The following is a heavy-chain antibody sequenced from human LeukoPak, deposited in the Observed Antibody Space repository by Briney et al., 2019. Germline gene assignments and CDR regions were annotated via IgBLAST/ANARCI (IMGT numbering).Heavy chain of an antibody. Sequence: PGGSLRPSCAASGFTFSLYWISWVRQAPGKGLEWVANIKQDGSKKEYVDSVKGRFTISRDNAKKSLYLQMDSLRAEDTAVYYCAREGEGGFDIWGQGTMVTVSS. D-gene: IGHD3-16*01. CDR3: AREGEGGFDI. CDR1: GFTFSLYW. J-gene: IGHJ3*02. V-gene: IGHV3-7*01. CDR2: IKQDGSKK.